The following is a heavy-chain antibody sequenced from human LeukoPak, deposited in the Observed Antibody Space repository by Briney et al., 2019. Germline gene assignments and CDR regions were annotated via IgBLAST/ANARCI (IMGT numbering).Heavy chain of an antibody. V-gene: IGHV3-9*01. CDR3: AKDMFEFYYDSSGSYAFDI. J-gene: IGHJ3*02. CDR2: INWNSGTI. Sequence: PGRSLRLSCVASGFTFSSYDMNWVRQAPGKGLEWVSGINWNSGTIGYADSVQGRFTISRDHAKNSLYLQMNSLRAEDTALYYCAKDMFEFYYDSSGSYAFDIWGQGTMVTVSS. D-gene: IGHD3-22*01. CDR1: GFTFSSYD.